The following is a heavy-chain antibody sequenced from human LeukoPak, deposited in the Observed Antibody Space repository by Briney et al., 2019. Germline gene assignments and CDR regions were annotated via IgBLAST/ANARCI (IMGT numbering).Heavy chain of an antibody. CDR3: TTDPPYGGYFDY. CDR2: IKSKTDGGTT. V-gene: IGHV3-15*01. CDR1: GFTFSNAW. D-gene: IGHD4/OR15-4a*01. Sequence: GGSLRLSCAASGFTFSNAWMSWVRQAPGKGLEWVGRIKSKTDGGTTDYAAPVKGRFTISRDDSKNTLYLQMNSLKTEDTAVYYCTTDPPYGGYFDYWGQGTLVTVSS. J-gene: IGHJ4*02.